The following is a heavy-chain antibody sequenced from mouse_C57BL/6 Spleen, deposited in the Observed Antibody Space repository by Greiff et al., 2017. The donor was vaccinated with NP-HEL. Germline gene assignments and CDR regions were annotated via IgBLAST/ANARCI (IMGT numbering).Heavy chain of an antibody. V-gene: IGHV14-4*01. CDR1: GFNIKDDY. J-gene: IGHJ4*01. CDR2: IDPENGDT. CDR3: TTGSSGYAMDY. Sequence: EVQLVESGAELVRPGASVKLSCTASGFNIKDDYMHWVKQRPEQGLEWIGWIDPENGDTEYASKFQGKATIPAATSSNTAYLQLSSLTSEDTAVYYCTTGSSGYAMDYWGQGTSVTVSS. D-gene: IGHD3-2*02.